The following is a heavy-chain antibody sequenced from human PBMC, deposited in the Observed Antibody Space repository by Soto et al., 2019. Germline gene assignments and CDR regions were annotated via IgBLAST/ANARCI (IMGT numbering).Heavy chain of an antibody. D-gene: IGHD3-3*01. CDR1: GYPVTAYY. V-gene: IGHV1-2*02. J-gene: IGHJ3*02. CDR2: INPATGAA. CDR3: ARGGGVGVAGSAAFDM. Sequence: QLHLVQSGAVVKKPGASVTVSCSASGYPVTAYYMHWVRQSPGRGLEGMGGINPATGAAKYTQTFQGRVTMPRDTSTSTVFKELSGLTSGDTAVFYCARGGGVGVAGSAAFDMWGQGTLVTVSS.